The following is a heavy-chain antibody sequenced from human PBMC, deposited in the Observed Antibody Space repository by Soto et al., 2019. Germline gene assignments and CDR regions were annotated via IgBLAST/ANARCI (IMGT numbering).Heavy chain of an antibody. D-gene: IGHD6-13*01. CDR2: MNPINGAT. Sequence: ASVKVSRKGSGYGFTPYEINWVRQGSGEGLEWVGWMNPINGATGTARRFQGRVSLSRNTATGTAYLELTSLRSDDTAAYYCGRGPSPRAPAGGTPYYYAMDVWGQGTTVTVSS. CDR1: GYGFTPYE. V-gene: IGHV1-8*02. CDR3: GRGPSPRAPAGGTPYYYAMDV. J-gene: IGHJ6*02.